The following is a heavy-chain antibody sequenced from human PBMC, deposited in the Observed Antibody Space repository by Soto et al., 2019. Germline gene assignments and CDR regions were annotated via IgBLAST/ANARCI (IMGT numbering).Heavy chain of an antibody. CDR1: GFTFSSYS. V-gene: IGHV3-21*01. CDR3: ARRQVTGIPRDYYYGMDV. J-gene: IGHJ6*02. CDR2: ISSSSSYI. D-gene: IGHD1-20*01. Sequence: GGSLRLSCAASGFTFSSYSMNWVRQAPGKGLEWVSSISSSSSYIYYADSVKGRFTISRDNAKSSLYLQMNSLRADDTAVYYCARRQVTGIPRDYYYGMDVWGQGTTVTVSS.